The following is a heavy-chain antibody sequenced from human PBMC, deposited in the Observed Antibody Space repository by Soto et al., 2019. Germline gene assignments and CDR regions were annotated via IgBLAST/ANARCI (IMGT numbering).Heavy chain of an antibody. CDR3: ARVDSASWLGY. CDR1: GGSVSNGAHY. CDR2: IYYSGDT. V-gene: IGHV4-31*03. Sequence: QVQLQESGPGLVKPSQTLSLTCSVSGGSVSNGAHYWSWIRQRPGKGLEWIGYIYYSGDTQYNPSLKSRLTISVDTSKDQFSLKLTSVTAADTAVYYCARVDSASWLGYWGQGTLVTVSS. D-gene: IGHD2-2*01. J-gene: IGHJ4*02.